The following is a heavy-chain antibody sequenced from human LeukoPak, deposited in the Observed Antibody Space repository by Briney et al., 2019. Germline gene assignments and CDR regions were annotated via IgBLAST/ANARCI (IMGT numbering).Heavy chain of an antibody. CDR1: GFTFSSYW. CDR2: ISSSSSYI. CDR3: ARPTYYYDSSGYSHEAFDI. D-gene: IGHD3-22*01. J-gene: IGHJ3*02. Sequence: GGSLRLSCAASGFTFSSYWMSWVRQAPGKGLEWVSSISSSSSYIYYADSMKGRFTISRDNAKNSLYLQMNSLRAEDTAVYYCARPTYYYDSSGYSHEAFDIWGQGTMVTVSS. V-gene: IGHV3-21*01.